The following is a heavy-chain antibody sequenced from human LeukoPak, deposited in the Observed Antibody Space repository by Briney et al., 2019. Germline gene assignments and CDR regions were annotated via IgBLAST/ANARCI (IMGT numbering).Heavy chain of an antibody. J-gene: IGHJ4*02. CDR1: GYAFTTYA. CDR2: INTNTGNP. Sequence: ASVKVSCKASGYAFTTYAIDWVRQAPGQGLEWMGWINTNTGNPSYAQGFAGRFVFSLDTSVSTAYLQITSLKAEDTAVYYCARGPTGTIDYWGQGTLVTVSS. CDR3: ARGPTGTIDY. D-gene: IGHD1-1*01. V-gene: IGHV7-4-1*02.